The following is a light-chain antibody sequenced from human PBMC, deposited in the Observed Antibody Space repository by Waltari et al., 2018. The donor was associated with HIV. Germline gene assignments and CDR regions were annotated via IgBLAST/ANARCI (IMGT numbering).Light chain of an antibody. V-gene: IGLV3-21*04. CDR3: QVWHISTDHWV. CDR1: NIGSKG. J-gene: IGLJ3*02. Sequence: SYVLTQPPSVSVAPGKTASITCEAANIGSKGVHWYQQKPGQAPILLIYYDSDRPSGIPGRFSGSNSGNMATLTISRVEAGDEADYYCQVWHISTDHWVFGAGTKLTVV. CDR2: YDS.